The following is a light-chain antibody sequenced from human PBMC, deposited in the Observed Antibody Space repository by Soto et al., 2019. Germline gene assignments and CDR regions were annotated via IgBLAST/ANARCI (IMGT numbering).Light chain of an antibody. V-gene: IGKV3-20*01. CDR1: QSVSSSY. Sequence: ESVVTQSPGTLSLSPGERATLSCRASQSVSSSYLAWYPQKPGQAPRLFIYGASSRATGIPDGFSGSGSGTDCTLTISRLEPEAFAVYYCQQYGSSRTFGQGTKVEIK. J-gene: IGKJ1*01. CDR2: GAS. CDR3: QQYGSSRT.